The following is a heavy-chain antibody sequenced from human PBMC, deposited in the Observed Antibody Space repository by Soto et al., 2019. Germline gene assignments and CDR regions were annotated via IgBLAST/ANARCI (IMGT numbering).Heavy chain of an antibody. V-gene: IGHV3-66*01. CDR2: IYSGGGT. CDR3: ARGGGYGDHAVVDY. J-gene: IGHJ4*02. CDR1: GFTVSSNS. Sequence: EVQLVESGGGLVQPGGSLRLSCAASGFTVSSNSMSWVRQAPGKGLEWVSVIYSGGGTFYADSVKGRFTISRDIAKNTLYLQMNSLRAEDTAVYYCARGGGYGDHAVVDYGGQGTLVTVSS. D-gene: IGHD4-17*01.